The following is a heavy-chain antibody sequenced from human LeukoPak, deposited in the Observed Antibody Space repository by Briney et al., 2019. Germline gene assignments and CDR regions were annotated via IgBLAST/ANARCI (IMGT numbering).Heavy chain of an antibody. CDR1: GFIASSNY. V-gene: IGHV3-66*01. J-gene: IGHJ4*02. Sequence: GGSLRLSCAASGFIASSNYMSWVRQAPGKGLEWVSVIYSGGGTYHADSVKGRFTISRDNSKNTLYLQMNSLRAEDTAVYYCAGGPPYSSSWYYFDYWGQGTLVTVSS. D-gene: IGHD6-13*01. CDR3: AGGPPYSSSWYYFDY. CDR2: IYSGGGT.